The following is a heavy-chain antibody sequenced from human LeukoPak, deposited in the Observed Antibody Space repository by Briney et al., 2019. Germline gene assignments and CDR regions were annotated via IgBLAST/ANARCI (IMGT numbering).Heavy chain of an antibody. D-gene: IGHD3-22*01. J-gene: IGHJ4*02. CDR1: GGSIRTYY. CDR2: VSDSGTT. Sequence: SETLSLTCTVSGGSIRTYYWSWIRQPPGKGLEWIGYVSDSGTTAYNPSLKSRVSISVDMSTTQFSPSLTSVTAADTAVYYCARGPSRFDSAGYWGQGILVTVSP. CDR3: ARGPSRFDSAGY. V-gene: IGHV4-59*01.